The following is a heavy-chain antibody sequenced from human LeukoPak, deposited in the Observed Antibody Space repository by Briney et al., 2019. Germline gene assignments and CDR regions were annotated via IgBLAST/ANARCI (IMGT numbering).Heavy chain of an antibody. CDR3: ARDVCTGATCNSGAVFDY. V-gene: IGHV4-59*12. D-gene: IGHD2-15*01. J-gene: IGHJ4*02. Sequence: SETLSLTCTVSGGSISPYYWTWIRQPPGKGLEWIGYVYYNGNTNYSPSLKSRITISVDTSKNQFSLRLKSVTAADTAVYYCARDVCTGATCNSGAVFDYWGQGTLVTVSS. CDR1: GGSISPYY. CDR2: VYYNGNT.